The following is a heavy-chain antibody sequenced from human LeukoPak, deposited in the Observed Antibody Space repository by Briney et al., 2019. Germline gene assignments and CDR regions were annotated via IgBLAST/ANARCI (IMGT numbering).Heavy chain of an antibody. Sequence: GESLKISCKGSGYSFTSYWIGWVRQMPGKGLEGMGIIYPGDSDTRYSPSFQGQVTISADKSISTAYLQWSSLKASDTAMYYCARHIYYGSGIPSPFFDYWGQGTLVTVSS. CDR1: GYSFTSYW. D-gene: IGHD3-10*01. J-gene: IGHJ4*02. CDR2: IYPGDSDT. CDR3: ARHIYYGSGIPSPFFDY. V-gene: IGHV5-51*01.